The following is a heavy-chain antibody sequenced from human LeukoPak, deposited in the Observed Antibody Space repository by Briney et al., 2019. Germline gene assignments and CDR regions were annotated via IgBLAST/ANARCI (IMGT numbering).Heavy chain of an antibody. CDR3: ARAGPGADWFDP. CDR2: ISGSGGST. CDR1: GFTFSSYA. J-gene: IGHJ5*02. V-gene: IGHV3-23*01. Sequence: GGSLRLSCAASGFTFSSYAMSRVRQAPGKGLEWVSAISGSGGSTYYADSVKGRFTISRDNSKNTLYLQMNSLRAEDTAVYYCARAGPGADWFDPWGQGTLVTVSS.